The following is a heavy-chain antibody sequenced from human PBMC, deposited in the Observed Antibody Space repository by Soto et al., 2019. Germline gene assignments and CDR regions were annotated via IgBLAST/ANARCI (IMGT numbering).Heavy chain of an antibody. D-gene: IGHD1-26*01. CDR2: IWYDGSNK. J-gene: IGHJ4*02. CDR1: GFTFSSYG. CDR3: ARISGSHDY. V-gene: IGHV3-33*01. Sequence: QVQLVESGGGVVQPGRSLRLSCAASGFTFSSYGMHWVRQAPGKGLEWVAVIWYDGSNKYYADSVKGRFTISRDNSTNTVYMEMNSLRAEDTAVYYCARISGSHDYWGQGTLVTVSS.